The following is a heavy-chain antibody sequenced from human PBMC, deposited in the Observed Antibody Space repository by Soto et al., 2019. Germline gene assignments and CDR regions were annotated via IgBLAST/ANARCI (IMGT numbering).Heavy chain of an antibody. CDR2: VYSSVST. D-gene: IGHD3-22*01. CDR3: ARDSGGYPDY. J-gene: IGHJ4*02. V-gene: IGHV4-59*01. CDR1: GGSISNYY. Sequence: QVQLQESGPGLVKPSETLSLTCTVSGGSISNYYWDWIRQPPGKGLEWIGYVYSSVSTNYNPSLKSRVTISVDTSKNQFSLKLSCVTAADTAVDYCARDSGGYPDYWGQGTLVTVSS.